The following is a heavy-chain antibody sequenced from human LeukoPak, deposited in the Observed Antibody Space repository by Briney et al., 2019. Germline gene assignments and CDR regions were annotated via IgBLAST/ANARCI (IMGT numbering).Heavy chain of an antibody. Sequence: SETLSLTCTVSGGSITNYYWSWIRQPPGKGLEWIGDIYYSGSTNYNPSLKSRVTISVDTTKNQFSLKVSSVTAADTAVYYCVRANYFDYWGQGTLVTVSS. CDR1: GGSITNYY. V-gene: IGHV4-59*01. J-gene: IGHJ4*02. CDR3: VRANYFDY. CDR2: IYYSGST.